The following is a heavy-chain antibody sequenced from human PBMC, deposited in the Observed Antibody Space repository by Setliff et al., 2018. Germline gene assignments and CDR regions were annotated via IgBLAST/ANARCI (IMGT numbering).Heavy chain of an antibody. V-gene: IGHV1-8*01. CDR3: ARDTYIGDFWSGYYIQGRFDP. D-gene: IGHD3-3*01. CDR2: MNPNSGNT. Sequence: ASVKVSCKVSGYRLIEVSMHWVRQATGQGLEWMGWMNPNSGNTGYAQKFHGRGTMTRNTSISTAYMELNSLRSEDTAVYFCARDTYIGDFWSGYYIQGRFDPWGQGTLVTVSS. CDR1: GYRLIEVS. J-gene: IGHJ5*02.